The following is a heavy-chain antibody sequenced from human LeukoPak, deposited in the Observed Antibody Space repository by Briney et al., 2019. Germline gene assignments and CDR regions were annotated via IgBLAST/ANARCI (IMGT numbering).Heavy chain of an antibody. CDR3: ARDRGHYYDSSGYSPPFDY. J-gene: IGHJ4*02. Sequence: ASVTVSCTASGYTFTSYYMHWVRQAPGQGLEWMGIINPSGGSTNYAQKFQGRVTMTRDTSISTAYMELSRLRSDDTAVYYCARDRGHYYDSSGYSPPFDYWGQGTLVTVSS. V-gene: IGHV1-2*02. CDR2: INPSGGST. CDR1: GYTFTSYY. D-gene: IGHD3-22*01.